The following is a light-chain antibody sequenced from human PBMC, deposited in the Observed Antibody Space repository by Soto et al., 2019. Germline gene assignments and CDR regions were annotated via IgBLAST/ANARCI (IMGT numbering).Light chain of an antibody. CDR3: CSYAATNTLV. Sequence: QSALTQPASVSGSPGQSITISCTGTSSDVGSNNLVSWYQQQPGKAPKLMIYDVTKRPSGISNRFAGSKSDNTASLTISGLQAEDEADYYCCSYAATNTLVFGAGTKLTVL. CDR1: SSDVGSNNL. CDR2: DVT. V-gene: IGLV2-23*02. J-gene: IGLJ3*02.